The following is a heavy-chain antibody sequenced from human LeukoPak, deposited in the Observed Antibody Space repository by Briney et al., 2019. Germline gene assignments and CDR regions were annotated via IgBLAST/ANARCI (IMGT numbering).Heavy chain of an antibody. CDR2: ISDSGGST. Sequence: GASLRLSCSASGFPFSSYAMHWVRQAPGKGLEYVSAISDSGGSTYYADSVKGRFTISRDNSKNTLYLQMSSLRAEDTAVYFCVRGYSFGPYGMDVWGQGTTVTVSS. CDR1: GFPFSSYA. CDR3: VRGYSFGPYGMDV. V-gene: IGHV3-64D*09. J-gene: IGHJ6*02. D-gene: IGHD2-15*01.